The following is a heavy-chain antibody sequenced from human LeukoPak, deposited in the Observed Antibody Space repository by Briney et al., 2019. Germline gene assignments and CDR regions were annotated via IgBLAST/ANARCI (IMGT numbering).Heavy chain of an antibody. D-gene: IGHD2-15*01. CDR2: ISTRSSYI. CDR1: GFTFSRNS. CDR3: ARGADGVSSNSRGWFDP. V-gene: IGHV3-21*01. Sequence: PGGSLRLSCAASGFTFSRNSMNWVRQAPGKGLEWVSSISTRSSYIYYADSVKGRFTISRYNARNSLYLQMNTLRAEDTAVYSCARGADGVSSNSRGWFDPWGQGTLVTVSS. J-gene: IGHJ5*02.